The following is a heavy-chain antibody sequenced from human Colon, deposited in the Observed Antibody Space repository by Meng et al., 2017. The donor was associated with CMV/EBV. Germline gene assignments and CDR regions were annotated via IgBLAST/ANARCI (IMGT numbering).Heavy chain of an antibody. J-gene: IGHJ4*02. CDR3: VRSSGWSLFDY. CDR2: IRSDGSAT. V-gene: IGHV1-2*02. Sequence: QVQQMQCGAGVKETGASVKVYCKTSGYTFSDYYMHWVRQAPGQGLEWMGWIRSDGSATNYAQKFRGRVTMTRDASVSTAYMELSGLTSDDTAVYFCVRSSGWSLFDYWGPGALVTVSS. CDR1: GYTFSDYY. D-gene: IGHD6-19*01.